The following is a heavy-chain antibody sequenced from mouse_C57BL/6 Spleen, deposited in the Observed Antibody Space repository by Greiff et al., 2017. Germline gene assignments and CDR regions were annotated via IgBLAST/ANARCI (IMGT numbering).Heavy chain of an antibody. V-gene: IGHV5-6*01. CDR2: ISSGGSYT. CDR3: ARQGASYGDYAMDY. CDR1: GFTFSSYG. Sequence: EVMLVESGGDLVKPGGSLKLSCAASGFTFSSYGMSWVRQTPDKRLEWVATISSGGSYTYYPDSVKGRFTISRDNAKNTLYLQMSSLKSEDTAMYYCARQGASYGDYAMDYWGQGTSVTVSS. D-gene: IGHD1-1*02. J-gene: IGHJ4*01.